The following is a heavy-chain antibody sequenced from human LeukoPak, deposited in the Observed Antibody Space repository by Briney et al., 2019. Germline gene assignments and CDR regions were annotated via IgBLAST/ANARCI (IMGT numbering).Heavy chain of an antibody. V-gene: IGHV1-69*04. CDR2: IIPILGIA. CDR3: ARARGGEYYFDY. Sequence: SVKVSCKASGGTFSSYAISWVRQAPGQGLEWMGRIIPILGIANYAQKFQGRVTITADKSTSTAYMELSSLRSEDTAVYYCARARGGEYYFDYWGQGTLVTVSS. D-gene: IGHD7-27*01. CDR1: GGTFSSYA. J-gene: IGHJ4*02.